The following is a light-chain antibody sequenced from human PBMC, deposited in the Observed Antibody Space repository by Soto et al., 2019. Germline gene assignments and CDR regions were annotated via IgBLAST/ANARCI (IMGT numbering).Light chain of an antibody. CDR1: QSIDNW. CDR3: QQYYTMYT. CDR2: KTS. V-gene: IGKV1-5*03. J-gene: IGKJ2*01. Sequence: DIQMTQSPSTLSASVGDRVTITCRASQSIDNWLAWYQEKPGKAPKLLIYKTSTLASGVPSRFSGSASGTEFTLTLSSLQPDDFATYYCQQYYTMYTFGRGTRLEI.